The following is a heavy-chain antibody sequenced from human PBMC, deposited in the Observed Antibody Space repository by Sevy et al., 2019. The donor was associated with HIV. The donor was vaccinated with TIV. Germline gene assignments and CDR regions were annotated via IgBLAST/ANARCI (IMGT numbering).Heavy chain of an antibody. CDR1: GFTFSNYN. V-gene: IGHV3-21*01. D-gene: IGHD2-15*01. J-gene: IGHJ6*02. Sequence: GGSLRLSCAASGFTFSNYNMNWVRQAPGKGLEWVSSISSSSRYIYYADSMKGRFTISRDNAKNSLYLQMNSLRAEDTAVYYCARVVAYCSGGSCFPWYYYGMDVWGQGTTVTVSS. CDR3: ARVVAYCSGGSCFPWYYYGMDV. CDR2: ISSSSRYI.